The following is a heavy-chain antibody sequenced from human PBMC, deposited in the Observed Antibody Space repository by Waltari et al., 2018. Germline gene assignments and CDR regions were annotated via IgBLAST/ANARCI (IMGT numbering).Heavy chain of an antibody. D-gene: IGHD6-13*01. CDR2: INHSGST. CDR1: GGSFSGYY. CDR3: ARHFWRYSSSWDRSGFDY. J-gene: IGHJ4*02. Sequence: QVQLQQWGAGLLTPSATLSLTCAVYGGSFSGYYWSWIRQPPGKGLEWIGEINHSGSTNYNPSLKSRVTISVDTSKNQFSLKLSSVTAADTAVYYCARHFWRYSSSWDRSGFDYWGQGTLVTVSS. V-gene: IGHV4-34*01.